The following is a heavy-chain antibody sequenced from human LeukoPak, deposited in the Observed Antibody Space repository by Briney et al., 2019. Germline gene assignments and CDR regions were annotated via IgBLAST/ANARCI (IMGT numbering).Heavy chain of an antibody. CDR3: ARRYSGYYLGINKDLDY. D-gene: IGHD5-12*01. J-gene: IGHJ4*02. Sequence: SETLSLTCTVSGDAITTNSNYWGWIRQSPGRGLEWIGTISNTGKTFYTESLKSRVTISMDTSKNQFSLQVRSVTAADTAVYYCARRYSGYYLGINKDLDYWGPGTLVTVSS. CDR2: ISNTGKT. V-gene: IGHV4-39*01. CDR1: GDAITTNSNY.